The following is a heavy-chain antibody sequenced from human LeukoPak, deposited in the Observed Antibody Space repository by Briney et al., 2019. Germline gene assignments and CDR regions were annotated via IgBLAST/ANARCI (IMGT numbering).Heavy chain of an antibody. D-gene: IGHD5-18*01. CDR2: IIPIFGTA. V-gene: IGHV1-69*05. CDR3: ARITAMVTYGAFDI. CDR1: GGTFSSCA. J-gene: IGHJ3*02. Sequence: SVKVSCKASGGTFSSCAISWVRQAPGQGLEWMGRIIPIFGTANYAQKFQGRVTITTDESTSTAYMELSSLRSEDTAVYYCARITAMVTYGAFDIWGQGTMVTVSS.